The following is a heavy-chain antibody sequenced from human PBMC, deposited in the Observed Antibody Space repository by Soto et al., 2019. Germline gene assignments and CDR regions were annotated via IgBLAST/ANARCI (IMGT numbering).Heavy chain of an antibody. CDR1: GGSLSGYY. CDR3: ARGQEGVVATH. CDR2: IKDGGRT. V-gene: IGHV4-34*01. Sequence: QVQLQQWGAGLLKPSETLSLNCAVNGGSLSGYYWRWIRQPPGKGLEWIGEIKDGGRTNYSPSLKSRAPISSDTSNNQFSLRLYSVTAADTGVYYCARGQEGVVATHWDQGTLVTVSS. J-gene: IGHJ4*02. D-gene: IGHD5-12*01.